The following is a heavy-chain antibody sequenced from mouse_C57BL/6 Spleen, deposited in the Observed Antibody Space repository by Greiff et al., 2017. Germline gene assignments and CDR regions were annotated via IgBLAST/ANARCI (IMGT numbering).Heavy chain of an antibody. D-gene: IGHD1-1*01. Sequence: EVQLQQSGAELVRPGASVKLSCTASGFNIKDDYMHWVKQRPEQGLEWIGWIDPENGDTEYASKFQGKATITADTSSNTAYLQLSSLTSADTAVYYCTTRYFNYYGSSYAMDYWGQGTSGTVAS. CDR2: IDPENGDT. CDR1: GFNIKDDY. V-gene: IGHV14-4*01. J-gene: IGHJ4*01. CDR3: TTRYFNYYGSSYAMDY.